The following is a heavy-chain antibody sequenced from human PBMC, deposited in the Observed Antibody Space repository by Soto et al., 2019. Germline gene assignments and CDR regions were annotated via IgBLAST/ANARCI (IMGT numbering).Heavy chain of an antibody. Sequence: SETLSLTCTISGAPISTYYWSWIRQPPGKGLEWIGYIYYSGSTNYNPSLKSRVTISVDTSKNQFSLKLSSVTAADTAVYYCARLLFGLGGWFDPWGQGTLVTVSS. CDR3: ARLLFGLGGWFDP. CDR1: GAPISTYY. CDR2: IYYSGST. J-gene: IGHJ5*02. V-gene: IGHV4-59*01. D-gene: IGHD3-10*02.